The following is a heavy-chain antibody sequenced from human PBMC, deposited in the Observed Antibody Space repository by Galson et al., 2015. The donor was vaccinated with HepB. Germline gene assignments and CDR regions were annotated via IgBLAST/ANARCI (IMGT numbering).Heavy chain of an antibody. D-gene: IGHD3-22*01. CDR2: TYSRSKWYT. CDR3: ARGVRSAFDY. V-gene: IGHV6-1*01. Sequence: CAISGDSVSSNSAAWNWIRQSPSRGPEWLGRTYSRSKWYTDYAVSVKGRITINPDTSKNQLSLQLNSVTPEDTAVYYCARGVRSAFDYWGQGTLVTVSS. J-gene: IGHJ4*02. CDR1: GDSVSSNSAA.